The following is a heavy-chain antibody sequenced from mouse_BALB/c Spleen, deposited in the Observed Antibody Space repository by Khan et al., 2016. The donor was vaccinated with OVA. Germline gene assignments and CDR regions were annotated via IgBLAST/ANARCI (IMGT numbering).Heavy chain of an antibody. V-gene: IGHV1-4*01. D-gene: IGHD2-14*01. CDR3: VREGAYHRSDGWFAY. CDR2: INPSNDYT. Sequence: QVQLQQSGAELARPGASVKMSCKASGYTFTSYTMHWVKQRPGQGLEWIGYINPSNDYTNYNQNFKDKATLIVDKSYSTAYMQLCSLTSEDSSVYYSVREGAYHRSDGWFAYWGQGTLVTVSA. J-gene: IGHJ3*01. CDR1: GYTFTSYT.